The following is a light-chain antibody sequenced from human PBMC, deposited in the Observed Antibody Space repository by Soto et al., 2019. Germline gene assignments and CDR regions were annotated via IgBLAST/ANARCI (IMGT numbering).Light chain of an antibody. J-gene: IGKJ1*01. CDR2: GAS. Sequence: ETVLTQSPGTVSLSPGERATLSCRASQTIRSNYLAWYRQTPGQAPRLLIYGASNRATGIADRFSGSGSGTDFTLIISRLESEDFALYYCQQYGSSPWTFGQGTKVEIK. V-gene: IGKV3-20*01. CDR3: QQYGSSPWT. CDR1: QTIRSNY.